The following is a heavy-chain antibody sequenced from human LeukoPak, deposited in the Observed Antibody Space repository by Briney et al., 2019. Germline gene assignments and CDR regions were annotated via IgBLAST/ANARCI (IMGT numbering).Heavy chain of an antibody. D-gene: IGHD3-3*02. J-gene: IGHJ5*02. CDR3: AKSHLLVHLPNA. CDR1: GLTFSIYG. CDR2: ISGSGGST. Sequence: ESGGTQRLSCAASGLTFSIYGMLCLRDSPERGLEWLSSISGSGGSTYYGDSVKGRFTLSRDNSKNTLYLQIHTQRPEHSPVYYGAKSHLLVHLPNAWGKGTLVTVSS. V-gene: IGHV3-23*01.